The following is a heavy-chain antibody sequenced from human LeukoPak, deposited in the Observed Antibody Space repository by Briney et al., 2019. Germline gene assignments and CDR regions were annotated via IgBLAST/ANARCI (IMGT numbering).Heavy chain of an antibody. D-gene: IGHD2-2*01. CDR1: GYTFTSYA. V-gene: IGHV1-3*01. CDR3: AGYCSSTSCRRSWFDP. CDR2: INAGNGNT. J-gene: IGHJ5*02. Sequence: APVKVSCKASGYTFTSYAMHWVRQAPGQRLEWMGWINAGNGNTKYSQKFQGRVTITRDTSASTAYMELSSLRSEDTAVYYCAGYCSSTSCRRSWFDPWGQGTLVTVSS.